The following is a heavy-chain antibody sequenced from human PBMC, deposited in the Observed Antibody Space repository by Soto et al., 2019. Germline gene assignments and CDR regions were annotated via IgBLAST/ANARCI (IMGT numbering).Heavy chain of an antibody. J-gene: IGHJ3*02. CDR1: GYTFTSYG. D-gene: IGHD6-13*01. CDR3: ARDEIGEIAAAFDAFDI. CDR2: ISAYNGNT. Sequence: EASVKVSCKASGYTFTSYGISWVRQAPGQGFEWMGWISAYNGNTNYAQKLQGRVTMTTDTSTSTAYMELRSLRYDDTAVYYCARDEIGEIAAAFDAFDIWGQGTMVTVSS. V-gene: IGHV1-18*01.